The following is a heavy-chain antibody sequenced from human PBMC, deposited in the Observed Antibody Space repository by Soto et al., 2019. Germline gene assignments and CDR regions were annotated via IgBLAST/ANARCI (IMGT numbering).Heavy chain of an antibody. Sequence: QVQLVQSGAEVKKPGSSVKVSCKASGGTFSSYAISWVRQAPGQGLEWRGGIIPIFGTANYAQKFQGRVTMTADKSTSTAYMELSSLRSEDTAVYYCARVYCSSTSCYTGGYYYYGMDVWGQGTTVTVSS. J-gene: IGHJ6*02. V-gene: IGHV1-69*06. CDR3: ARVYCSSTSCYTGGYYYYGMDV. D-gene: IGHD2-2*02. CDR1: GGTFSSYA. CDR2: IIPIFGTA.